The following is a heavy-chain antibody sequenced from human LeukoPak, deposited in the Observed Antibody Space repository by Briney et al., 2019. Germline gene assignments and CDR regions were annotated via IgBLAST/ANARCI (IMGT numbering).Heavy chain of an antibody. D-gene: IGHD3-3*01. CDR3: AKDNRPSFGMIITYYFDY. CDR1: GFTFSSYA. Sequence: GGSLRLSCAASGFTFSSYAMSWVRQAPGKGLEWVSAISGSGGSTYYADSVKGRFTISRDNSKNTLYLQMNSLRAEDTAVYYCAKDNRPSFGMIITYYFDYWGQGTLVTVSS. CDR2: ISGSGGST. V-gene: IGHV3-23*01. J-gene: IGHJ4*02.